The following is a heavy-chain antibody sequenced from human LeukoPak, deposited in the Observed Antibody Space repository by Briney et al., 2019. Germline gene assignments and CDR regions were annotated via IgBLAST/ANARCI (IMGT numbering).Heavy chain of an antibody. V-gene: IGHV3-33*01. D-gene: IGHD6-13*01. CDR2: IWYDGSNK. CDR3: ARDVLPGSSWYYFDY. Sequence: GGSLRLSCAASGFTFSGYGMHWVRQAPGKGLEWVAVIWYDGSNKYYADSVKGRFTISRDNSKNTLYLQMNSLRAEDTAVYYCARDVLPGSSWYYFDYWGQGTLVTVSS. J-gene: IGHJ4*02. CDR1: GFTFSGYG.